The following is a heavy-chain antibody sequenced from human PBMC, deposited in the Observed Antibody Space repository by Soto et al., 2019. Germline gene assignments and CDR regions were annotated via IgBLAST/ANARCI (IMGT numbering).Heavy chain of an antibody. CDR2: IKGDGGST. V-gene: IGHV3-74*01. CDR1: GFTFSNYW. D-gene: IGHD6-19*01. J-gene: IGHJ4*02. CDR3: ARGRSGWYYVDY. Sequence: EVPLVESGGGLVQPGGSLRLSCAASGFTFSNYWMHWVRQAPGKGLEWVSRIKGDGGSTNYGDSVKGRFTISRDNAKDTVYLQMNSLRPEDTAVYYCARGRSGWYYVDYWGQGTLVTVSS.